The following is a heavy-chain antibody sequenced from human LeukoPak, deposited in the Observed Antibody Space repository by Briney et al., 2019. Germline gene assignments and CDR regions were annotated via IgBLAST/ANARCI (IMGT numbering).Heavy chain of an antibody. V-gene: IGHV3-15*01. J-gene: IGHJ4*02. CDR3: TTLSNDVLY. CDR1: GFTFHNAW. Sequence: GGSLRLSCAASGFTFHNAWMTWVRQAPGEGVEWVGRMKSNRDGGTSDYAAPVKGRFTISRDDSKNTLYLHMNSLIAEDTAVYYCTTLSNDVLYWGQGTLVTVS. CDR2: MKSNRDGGTS. D-gene: IGHD4-11*01.